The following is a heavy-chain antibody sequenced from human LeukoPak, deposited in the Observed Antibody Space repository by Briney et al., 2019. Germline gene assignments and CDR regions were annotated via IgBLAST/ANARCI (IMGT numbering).Heavy chain of an antibody. CDR1: GFTVSSNY. J-gene: IGHJ4*02. CDR3: ASSLTFRDPPWY. CDR2: IYSGGST. V-gene: IGHV3-53*01. Sequence: PGGSLRLSCAASGFTVSSNYMSLVRQAPGKGLEWVSVIYSGGSTYYADSVKGRFTISRDNSKNTLYLQMNSLRAEDTAVYYCASSLTFRDPPWYWGQGTLVTASS. D-gene: IGHD1-14*01.